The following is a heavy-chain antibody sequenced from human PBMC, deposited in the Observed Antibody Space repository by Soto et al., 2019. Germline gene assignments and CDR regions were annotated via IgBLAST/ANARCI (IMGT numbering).Heavy chain of an antibody. J-gene: IGHJ4*02. CDR2: ILFDGTTK. CDR1: GFSFSKYG. V-gene: IGHV3-30*18. Sequence: QVQLVESGGGVVQPGRSLTVSCAGSGFSFSKYGMHWVRQAPGKGLEWVAGILFDGTTKSYADSVKGRFTISRDNSQNTVSLQVNSLRAEDTAVYYCTKESWNNNPRPGDDFDYWGQGVLVTVSS. CDR3: TKESWNNNPRPGDDFDY. D-gene: IGHD1-1*01.